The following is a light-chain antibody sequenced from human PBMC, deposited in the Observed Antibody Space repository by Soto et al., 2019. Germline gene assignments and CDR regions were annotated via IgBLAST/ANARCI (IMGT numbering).Light chain of an antibody. CDR3: QQYNGYSWT. V-gene: IGKV1-5*03. Sequence: IQLPQYPCSLSASVGGRDTITCRASQNINSWLAWYQQKPGKAPKLLIYEASSLEKGVPARFGGSGSGTEFTLTISSLQPDDFATYCCQQYNGYSWTFGQGTKVDIK. CDR1: QNINSW. J-gene: IGKJ1*01. CDR2: EAS.